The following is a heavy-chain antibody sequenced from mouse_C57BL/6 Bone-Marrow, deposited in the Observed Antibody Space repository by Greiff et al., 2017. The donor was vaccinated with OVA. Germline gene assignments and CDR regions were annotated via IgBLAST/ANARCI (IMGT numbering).Heavy chain of an antibody. D-gene: IGHD2-12*01. CDR3: ARIGYYTLAY. V-gene: IGHV1-64*01. Sequence: QVQLQQPGAGLVKPGASVKLSCKASGYTFTSYWMHWVKQRPGQGLEWIGMIHPNSGSTNYNEKFKSKATLTVDKSSSTAYMQLSSLTSEDSAVYYCARIGYYTLAYWGQGTLVTVSA. CDR2: IHPNSGST. CDR1: GYTFTSYW. J-gene: IGHJ3*01.